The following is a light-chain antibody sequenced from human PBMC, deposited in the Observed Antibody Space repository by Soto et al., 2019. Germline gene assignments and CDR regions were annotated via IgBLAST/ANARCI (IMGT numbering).Light chain of an antibody. Sequence: DIQMTQSPSTLSASVGDRVTITCRASQSISSWLAWYQQKPGKAPKLLIYDASSLESGVPSRFSGSGSGTDFTLTITCLQPDDFATYYCQQYSSFWTFGQGTKVDIK. CDR1: QSISSW. CDR3: QQYSSFWT. J-gene: IGKJ1*01. V-gene: IGKV1-5*01. CDR2: DAS.